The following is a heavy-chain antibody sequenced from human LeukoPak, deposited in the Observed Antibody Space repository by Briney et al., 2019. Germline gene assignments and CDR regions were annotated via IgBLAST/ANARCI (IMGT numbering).Heavy chain of an antibody. CDR3: ARDGMDTAMVGVDY. D-gene: IGHD5-18*01. CDR1: GGSISSSIYY. V-gene: IGHV4-39*07. Sequence: SETLSLTCTVSGGSISSSIYYWGWIRQPPGKGLEWIGSIYYSGSTYYNPSLKSRVTISVDTSKNQFSLKLSSVTAADTAVYYCARDGMDTAMVGVDYWGQGTLVTVSS. CDR2: IYYSGST. J-gene: IGHJ4*02.